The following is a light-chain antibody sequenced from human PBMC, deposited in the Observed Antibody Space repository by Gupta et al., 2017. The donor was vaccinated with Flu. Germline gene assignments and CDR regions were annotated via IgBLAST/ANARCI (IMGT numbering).Light chain of an antibody. CDR2: DVT. V-gene: IGLV2-11*01. CDR1: SSDVGGYYD. CDR3: CSYAGSYAGNYYL. Sequence: ISCTGTSSDVGGYYDVSCYQHHPGKVPKIMIYDVTKRPSWVPDRFSGAKSGNTAFLTVSVLQAEDDADYYCCSYAGSYAGNYYLFGGGTKLTVL. J-gene: IGLJ2*01.